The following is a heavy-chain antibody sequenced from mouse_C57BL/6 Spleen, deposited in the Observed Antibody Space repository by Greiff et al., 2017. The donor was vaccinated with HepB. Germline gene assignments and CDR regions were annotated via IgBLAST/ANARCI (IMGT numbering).Heavy chain of an antibody. Sequence: EVQLQESGPELVKPGASVKISCKASGYSFTDYNMNWVKQSNGKSLEWIGVINPNYGTTSYNQKFKGKATLTVDQSSSTAYMQLNSLTSEDSAVYYCAREADGSSYSYWYFDVWGTGTTVTVSS. D-gene: IGHD1-1*01. V-gene: IGHV1-39*01. J-gene: IGHJ1*03. CDR3: AREADGSSYSYWYFDV. CDR2: INPNYGTT. CDR1: GYSFTDYN.